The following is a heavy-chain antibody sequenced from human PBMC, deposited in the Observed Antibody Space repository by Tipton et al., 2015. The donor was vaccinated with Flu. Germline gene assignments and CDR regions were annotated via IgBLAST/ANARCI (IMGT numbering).Heavy chain of an antibody. CDR2: IYGGGTA. V-gene: IGHV3-53*01. J-gene: IGHJ4*02. D-gene: IGHD3-16*01. Sequence: QLVQSGGGLIQPGGSLRLSCAASGFTVTSSYMSWVRQAPGKGLEWVSVIYGGGTADYADSVKGRFTISRDKSKNALYLQMSSLRAEDTAVYYCARSSSAYDYVWGGSYYFDFWGQGTLVTVSS. CDR3: ARSSSAYDYVWGGSYYFDF. CDR1: GFTVTSSY.